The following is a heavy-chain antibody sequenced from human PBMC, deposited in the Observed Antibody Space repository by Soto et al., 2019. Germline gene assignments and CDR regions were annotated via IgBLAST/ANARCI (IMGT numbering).Heavy chain of an antibody. V-gene: IGHV1-3*01. D-gene: IGHD3-3*01. J-gene: IGHJ3*02. CDR2: INAGNGNT. CDR3: ARDRPLIFGVPHDAFDI. Sequence: ASVKVSCKASGYTFTSYAMHWVRQAPGQRLEWMGWINAGNGNTKYSQKFQGRVTITRDTSASTAYMELSSLRSEDTAVYYCARDRPLIFGVPHDAFDIWGQGTMVTVSS. CDR1: GYTFTSYA.